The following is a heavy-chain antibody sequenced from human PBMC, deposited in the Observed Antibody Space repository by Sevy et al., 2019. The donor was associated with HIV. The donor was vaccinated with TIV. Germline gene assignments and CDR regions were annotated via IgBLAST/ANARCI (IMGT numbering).Heavy chain of an antibody. CDR2: ISSSGGTI. J-gene: IGHJ6*03. Sequence: GGSLRLSCAVSGFTFSSFEMNWVRQAPGKGLEWVSFISSSGGTIYYADSVKGRFTISRDNAKNSLYLQMHSLRAEDTVIYYCARVYSGYDPYYYYYMDVWGKGATVTVSS. D-gene: IGHD5-12*01. CDR3: ARVYSGYDPYYYYYMDV. CDR1: GFTFSSFE. V-gene: IGHV3-48*03.